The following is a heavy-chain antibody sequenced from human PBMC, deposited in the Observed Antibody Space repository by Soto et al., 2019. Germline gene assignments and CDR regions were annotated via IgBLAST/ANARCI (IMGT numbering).Heavy chain of an antibody. J-gene: IGHJ4*02. V-gene: IGHV4-31*03. CDR1: GGSISSGGYY. D-gene: IGHD6-19*01. CDR3: ARDPGWRSGPDY. CDR2: IYYSGST. Sequence: SETLSLTCTVSGGSISSGGYYWSWIRQHPGKGLEWIGYIYYSGSTYYNPSLKSRVTISVDTSKNQFSLKLSSVTAADTAVYYCARDPGWRSGPDYWGQGTLVTVSS.